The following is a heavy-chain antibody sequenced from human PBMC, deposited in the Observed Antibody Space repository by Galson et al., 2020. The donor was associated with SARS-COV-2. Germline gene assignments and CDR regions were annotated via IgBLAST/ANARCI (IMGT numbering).Heavy chain of an antibody. Sequence: GESLKISCAASGFTFSSYGMHWVRQAPGKGLEWVAVIWYDGSNKYYADSVKGRFTISRDNSKNTLYLQMNSLRAEDTAVYYCARDSTCTHWSYWYFDVWGRGTLVTISS. V-gene: IGHV3-33*01. CDR1: GFTFSSYG. CDR3: ARDSTCTHWSYWYFDV. J-gene: IGHJ2*01. CDR2: IWYDGSNK. D-gene: IGHD2-8*01.